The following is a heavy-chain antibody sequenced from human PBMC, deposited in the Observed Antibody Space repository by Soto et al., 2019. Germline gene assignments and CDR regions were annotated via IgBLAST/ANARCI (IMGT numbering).Heavy chain of an antibody. D-gene: IGHD3-10*01. CDR3: ARGYGSGSYYPY. V-gene: IGHV4-59*13. J-gene: IGHJ4*02. Sequence: SETLSLTCTVSGGSISSYYWSWIRQPPGKGLEWIGYIYYSGSTNYNPSLKSRVTISVDTSKNQFSLKLSSVTAADTAVYYCARGYGSGSYYPYWGQGTLVTVSS. CDR2: IYYSGST. CDR1: GGSISSYY.